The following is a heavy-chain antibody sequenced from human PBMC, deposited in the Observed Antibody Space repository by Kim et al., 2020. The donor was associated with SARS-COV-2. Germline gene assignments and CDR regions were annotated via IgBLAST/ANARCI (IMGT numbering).Heavy chain of an antibody. Sequence: SETLSLTCTVSGGSISSYYWSWIRQPPGKGLEWIGYIYYSGGTNYNPSLKSRVTISVDTSKNQFSLKLSSVTAADTAVYYCARWVGGIAVSTHAFDIWGQGTMVTVSS. CDR3: ARWVGGIAVSTHAFDI. J-gene: IGHJ3*02. V-gene: IGHV4-59*01. CDR2: IYYSGGT. CDR1: GGSISSYY. D-gene: IGHD1-26*01.